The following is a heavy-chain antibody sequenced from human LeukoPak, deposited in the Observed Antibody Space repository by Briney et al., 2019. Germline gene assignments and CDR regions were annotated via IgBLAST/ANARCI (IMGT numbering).Heavy chain of an antibody. CDR3: ARGVVAASFYYYMDV. CDR2: IRPDSGGT. Sequence: GASVKVSCKASGYTFSGYYIHWVRQAPGQGLEWMGWIRPDSGGTNYAQKFQGRVTMTRDTSIGTAYMELSRLTSDDTAVYYCARGVVAASFYYYMDVWDKGTTVTISS. V-gene: IGHV1-2*02. CDR1: GYTFSGYY. D-gene: IGHD2-15*01. J-gene: IGHJ6*03.